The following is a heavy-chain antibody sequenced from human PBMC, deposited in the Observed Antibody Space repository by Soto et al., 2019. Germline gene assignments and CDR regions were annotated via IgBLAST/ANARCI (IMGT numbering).Heavy chain of an antibody. CDR2: IIPIFGTA. J-gene: IGHJ4*02. CDR3: ARDGDGSGSFFPRALDY. CDR1: GGTFSSYA. V-gene: IGHV1-69*13. D-gene: IGHD3-10*01. Sequence: SVKVSCKASGGTFSSYAISWVRQAPGQGLEWMGGIIPIFGTANYAQKFQGRVTITADESTSTAYMELSSLRSEDTAVYYCARDGDGSGSFFPRALDYWGQGTKVTVPS.